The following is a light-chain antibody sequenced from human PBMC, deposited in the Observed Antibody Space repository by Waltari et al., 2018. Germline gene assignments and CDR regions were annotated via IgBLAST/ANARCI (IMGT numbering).Light chain of an antibody. CDR3: QQRASWPLT. Sequence: VLTPSVAALSLSPGESTTLICRASQSIRDSLGWYRQLPGQAPRLLIYTASSRPPGIPARVSGSGSGTDFTLTISSLEPEDFAVYYCQQRASWPLTFGGGTKVEIK. V-gene: IGKV3-11*01. J-gene: IGKJ4*01. CDR2: TAS. CDR1: QSIRDS.